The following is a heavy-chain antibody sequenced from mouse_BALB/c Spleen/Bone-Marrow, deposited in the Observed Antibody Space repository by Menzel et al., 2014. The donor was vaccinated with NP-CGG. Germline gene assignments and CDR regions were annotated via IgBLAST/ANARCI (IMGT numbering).Heavy chain of an antibody. J-gene: IGHJ2*01. Sequence: EVMLVESGGGLVQPGGSLRLSCATSGFTFTDYYMNWVRQPPGKALEWLGFIRNXANGYTTEYSASVKGRFTVSRDNSQNILYLQMNTLRAEDSATYYCVRDQGRVLFDYWGQGTTLTVSS. CDR1: GFTFTDYY. CDR2: IRNXANGYTT. V-gene: IGHV7-3*02. CDR3: VRDQGRVLFDY.